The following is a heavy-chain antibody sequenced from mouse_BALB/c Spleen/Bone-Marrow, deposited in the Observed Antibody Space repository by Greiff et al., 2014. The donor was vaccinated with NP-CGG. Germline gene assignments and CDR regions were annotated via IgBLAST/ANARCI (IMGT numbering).Heavy chain of an antibody. Sequence: VQLQPSGPELVKPGALVKISCKASGYTFTSYDINWVKQRPGQGLEWIGWIYPGDGSTKYNEKSKGKAERTADRYSSTGYMQHRSLTSENSAVYFGARSDDDFPYAFDSWGQGDSLTVSS. D-gene: IGHD2-3*01. J-gene: IGHJ2*02. V-gene: IGHV1S56*01. CDR2: IYPGDGST. CDR3: ARSDDDFPYAFDS. CDR1: GYTFTSYD.